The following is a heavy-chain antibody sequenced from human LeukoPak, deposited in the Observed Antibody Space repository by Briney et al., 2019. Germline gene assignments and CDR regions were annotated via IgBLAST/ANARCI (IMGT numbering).Heavy chain of an antibody. CDR2: ISYDGSNK. V-gene: IGHV3-30*03. CDR3: ARDPLWGYGDYPVFDY. J-gene: IGHJ4*02. CDR1: GFTFSSYG. Sequence: PGRSLRLSCAASGFTFSSYGMHWVRQAPGKGLEWVAVISYDGSNKYYADSVKGRFTISRDNSKNTLYLQMNSLRAEDTAVYYCARDPLWGYGDYPVFDYWGQGTLVTVSS. D-gene: IGHD4-17*01.